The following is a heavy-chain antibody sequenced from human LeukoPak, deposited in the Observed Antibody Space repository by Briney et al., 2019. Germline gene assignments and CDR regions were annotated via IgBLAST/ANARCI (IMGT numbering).Heavy chain of an antibody. CDR2: IYSSGNT. D-gene: IGHD4-23*01. Sequence: PSETLSLTCTVSGGSISSSTYYWGWIRQPPGKGLEWIGSIYSSGNTYYNPSLKSPVTISVDTSKNQFSLKLSSVTAADTAVYYCARRFRTVAYFDYWGQGTLVTVSS. CDR1: GGSISSSTYY. V-gene: IGHV4-39*07. CDR3: ARRFRTVAYFDY. J-gene: IGHJ4*02.